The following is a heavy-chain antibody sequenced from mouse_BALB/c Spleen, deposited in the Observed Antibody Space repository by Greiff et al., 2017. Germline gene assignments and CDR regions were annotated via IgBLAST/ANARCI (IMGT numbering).Heavy chain of an antibody. Sequence: EVKLMESGGGLVQPGGSRKLSCAASGFTFSSFGIHWVRQAPEKGPEWVAYISSGSSPIYYADTVKGRFTISRDNPKNTLFLQMTSLRSEDTAMYYCARGGFAYWGQGTLVTVSA. CDR2: ISSGSSPI. CDR1: GFTFSSFG. CDR3: ARGGFAY. V-gene: IGHV5-17*02. J-gene: IGHJ3*01.